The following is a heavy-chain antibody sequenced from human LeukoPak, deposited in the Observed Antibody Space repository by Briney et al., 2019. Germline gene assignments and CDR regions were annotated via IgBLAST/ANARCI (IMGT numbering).Heavy chain of an antibody. Sequence: GGSLRLSCATSGFTFVSYAMTWVRQAPGKGLEWVSAINGGGDTTYYADSVKGRFTVSRDRSANTLFLQMSSLRAEDSGMYYCAKALDTYGYMRFDYWGQGTLVTVSS. V-gene: IGHV3-23*01. CDR1: GFTFVSYA. CDR2: INGGGDTT. J-gene: IGHJ4*02. CDR3: AKALDTYGYMRFDY. D-gene: IGHD5-24*01.